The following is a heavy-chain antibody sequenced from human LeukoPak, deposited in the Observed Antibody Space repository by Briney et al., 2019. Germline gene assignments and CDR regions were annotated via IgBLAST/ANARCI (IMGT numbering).Heavy chain of an antibody. CDR1: GFPFSSYS. CDR3: GRLAHNAWYAIDY. CDR2: ILPDGSQK. D-gene: IGHD6-13*01. J-gene: IGHJ4*02. Sequence: PGGSLRLSCAASGFPFSSYSMTWVRQAPGKGLEWVANILPDGSQKYYVDSVKGRFTISRDNPKNSLYLQINSLRAEDTAVYYCGRLAHNAWYAIDYWGQGTLVTVSS. V-gene: IGHV3-7*01.